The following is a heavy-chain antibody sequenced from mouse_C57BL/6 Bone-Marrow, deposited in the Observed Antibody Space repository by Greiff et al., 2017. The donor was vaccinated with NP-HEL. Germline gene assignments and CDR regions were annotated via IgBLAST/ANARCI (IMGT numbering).Heavy chain of an antibody. Sequence: QVQLQQPGAELVKPGASVKLSCKASGYTFTSYWMQWVKQRPGQGLEWIGEIDPSDSYTNYNQKFKGKATLTVDTSSSTAYMQLSSLTSEDSAVYYCARFTTVVVPDYSAMDYWGQGTSVTVSS. CDR3: ARFTTVVVPDYSAMDY. J-gene: IGHJ4*01. CDR1: GYTFTSYW. D-gene: IGHD1-1*01. CDR2: IDPSDSYT. V-gene: IGHV1-50*01.